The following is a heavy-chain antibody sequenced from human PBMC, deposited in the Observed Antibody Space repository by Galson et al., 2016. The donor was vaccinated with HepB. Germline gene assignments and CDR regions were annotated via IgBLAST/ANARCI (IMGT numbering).Heavy chain of an antibody. CDR2: GIPVFSTS. V-gene: IGHV1-69*13. Sequence: SVKVSCKVSGDYFSNYGINWVRQAPGQGLEWMGGGIPVFSTSNYAQEFQGRVTITADESTSTVYMELSSLRSEDTAVYYCARDMKGYSSSWYGTIFDYWGQGTLVTVSS. CDR1: GDYFSNYG. J-gene: IGHJ4*02. CDR3: ARDMKGYSSSWYGTIFDY. D-gene: IGHD6-13*01.